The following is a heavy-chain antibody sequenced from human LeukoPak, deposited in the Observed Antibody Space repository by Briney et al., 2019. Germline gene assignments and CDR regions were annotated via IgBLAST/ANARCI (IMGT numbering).Heavy chain of an antibody. CDR3: ARDLYYYDSSGYLLWDY. J-gene: IGHJ4*02. CDR1: GFTFSSYW. Sequence: GGSLRLSCAASGFTFSSYWMSWVRQAPGKGLEWVANIKQDESEKYYVDSVKGRFTISRDNAKNSLYLQMNSLRAEDTAVYYCARDLYYYDSSGYLLWDYWGQGTLVTVSS. CDR2: IKQDESEK. V-gene: IGHV3-7*01. D-gene: IGHD3-22*01.